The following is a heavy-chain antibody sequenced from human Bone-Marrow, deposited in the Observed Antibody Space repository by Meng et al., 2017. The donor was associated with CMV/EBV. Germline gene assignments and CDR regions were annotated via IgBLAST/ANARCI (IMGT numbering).Heavy chain of an antibody. Sequence: GESLKISCTSSGLTFSSDYMSWARQAPGKGLEWVSIIYSNDDTKYADSVRGRFTISRDNAKNSLYLQMNSLRAEDTAVYYCAKDLEYSSAQGVYWGQGTLVTVSS. CDR3: AKDLEYSSAQGVY. J-gene: IGHJ4*02. D-gene: IGHD6-6*01. V-gene: IGHV3-66*01. CDR2: IYSNDDT. CDR1: GLTFSSDY.